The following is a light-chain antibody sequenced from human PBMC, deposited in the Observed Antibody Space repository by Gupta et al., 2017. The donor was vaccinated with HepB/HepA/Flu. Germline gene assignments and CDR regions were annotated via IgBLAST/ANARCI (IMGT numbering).Light chain of an antibody. CDR1: QSISSY. CDR3: QQSDSEPRDS. J-gene: IGKJ3*01. Sequence: DMQMTQSPSSLSASVGDRVTITCRASQSISSYLNWYQQKPGKAPKLLIYAASSWPSGVPSRFSGSGSGTDFTLTISSLQPEDFASYYCQQSDSEPRDSFGHGTKVDIK. CDR2: AAS. V-gene: IGKV1-39*01.